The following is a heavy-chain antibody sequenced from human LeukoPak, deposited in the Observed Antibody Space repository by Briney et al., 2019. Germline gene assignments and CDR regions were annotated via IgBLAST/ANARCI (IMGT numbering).Heavy chain of an antibody. CDR3: ARHQAGGSFDY. D-gene: IGHD1-26*01. Sequence: PSETLSLTCIVSGGSISGYYWSWIRQPPGKGLEWIGYIYYSGSSGSTDYNPSLKSRVTISVDMSKNQFSLKLSSVTAADTALYSCARHQAGGSFDYWGQGTLVTVSS. CDR1: GGSISGYY. CDR2: IYYSGSSGST. V-gene: IGHV4-59*01. J-gene: IGHJ4*02.